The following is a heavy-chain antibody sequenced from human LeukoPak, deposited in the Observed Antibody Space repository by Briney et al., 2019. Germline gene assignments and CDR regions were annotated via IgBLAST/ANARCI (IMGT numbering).Heavy chain of an antibody. D-gene: IGHD3-3*01. CDR1: GGSISSYY. Sequence: PSETLSLTCTVSGGSISSYYWSWIRQPPGKGLEWIGYIYTSGSTNYNPSLKSRVTISVDTSKNQFSLQLSSVTAADTAVYYCARQYYDFWSGLSPSAPYFDYWGQGTLVTVSS. V-gene: IGHV4-4*09. CDR3: ARQYYDFWSGLSPSAPYFDY. CDR2: IYTSGST. J-gene: IGHJ4*02.